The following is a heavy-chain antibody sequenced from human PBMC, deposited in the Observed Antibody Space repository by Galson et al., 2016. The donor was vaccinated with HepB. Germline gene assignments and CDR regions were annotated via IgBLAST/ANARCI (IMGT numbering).Heavy chain of an antibody. CDR2: ITHTGSS. Sequence: SETLSLTCTIFGGSFSNYYWTWIRQPPGKGPEWIGEITHTGSSNYNPSLGSRVTISEDTSRNRFSLTLSSLTAADTAVYYCARGVYNYSYYYIDVWGKGTTFTVSS. V-gene: IGHV4-34*01. CDR1: GGSFSNYY. D-gene: IGHD1-14*01. CDR3: ARGVYNYSYYYIDV. J-gene: IGHJ6*03.